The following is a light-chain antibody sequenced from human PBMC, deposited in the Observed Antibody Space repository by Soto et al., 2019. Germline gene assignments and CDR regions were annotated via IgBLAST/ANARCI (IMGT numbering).Light chain of an antibody. J-gene: IGKJ5*01. CDR3: QQFGSSPPRIT. CDR2: GPS. Sequence: EFVLTQSPGTLSLSPGERATLSCRASQSVSSSYIAWYQQKPGQAPRLLIYGPSSRATGIPDRFSGSGSGTDFTLTIRRLEPYDFAVSYCQQFGSSPPRITFGQGTRLEIK. CDR1: QSVSSSY. V-gene: IGKV3-20*01.